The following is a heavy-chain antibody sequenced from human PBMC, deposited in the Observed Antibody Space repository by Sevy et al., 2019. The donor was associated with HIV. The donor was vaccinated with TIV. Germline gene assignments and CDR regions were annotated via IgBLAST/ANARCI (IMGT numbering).Heavy chain of an antibody. V-gene: IGHV3-21*01. CDR3: ARPYGSGSWEAFDI. J-gene: IGHJ3*02. CDR1: GFTFSTYT. CDR2: ISSSSNYI. Sequence: GGSLRLSCAASGFTFSTYTMNWVRQAPGKGLEWVSSISSSSNYIYYADSMKGGFTISRDNANNSLYLQMNSLRAEDTAVYYWARPYGSGSWEAFDIWGQGTMVTVSS. D-gene: IGHD3-10*01.